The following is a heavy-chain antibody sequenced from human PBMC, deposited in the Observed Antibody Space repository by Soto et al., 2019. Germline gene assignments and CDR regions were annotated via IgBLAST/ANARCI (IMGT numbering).Heavy chain of an antibody. Sequence: GGSLRLSCTASGFTFGDYSMSCFRQAPGQGLEWVGFIRSKAYGGTTEYAASVKGRFTISRDDSKSIAYLQMNSLKTGDTAVYYCSLAWVSNHPYYYGMDVWGQGTTVTVSS. CDR3: SLAWVSNHPYYYGMDV. CDR1: GFTFGDYS. D-gene: IGHD3-3*01. CDR2: IRSKAYGGTT. J-gene: IGHJ6*02. V-gene: IGHV3-49*03.